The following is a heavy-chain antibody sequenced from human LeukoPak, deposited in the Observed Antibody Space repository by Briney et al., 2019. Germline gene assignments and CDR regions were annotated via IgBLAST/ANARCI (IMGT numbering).Heavy chain of an antibody. D-gene: IGHD2-2*01. CDR2: ISSSSSYI. Sequence: GGSLRLSCAASGFTFSSYTMNWVRQAPGKGLEWVSSISSSSSYIYYADSVKGRLTISRDNAKNSLFLQMNSLRAEDTAVYYCARPAFSTSFLVVYWGQGTLVTVSS. V-gene: IGHV3-21*01. J-gene: IGHJ4*02. CDR1: GFTFSSYT. CDR3: ARPAFSTSFLVVY.